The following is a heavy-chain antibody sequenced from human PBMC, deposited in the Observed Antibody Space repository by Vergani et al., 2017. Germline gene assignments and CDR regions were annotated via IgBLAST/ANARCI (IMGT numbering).Heavy chain of an antibody. D-gene: IGHD5-24*01. CDR3: ARQEGYNTLSFDY. CDR2: INPEDSDT. CDR1: GYSFTRYW. Sequence: EVQLVQSGAEVKKSGESLKIFCQGSGYSFTRYWIGWVRQMPGKGLEWMCVINPEDSDTRYSPSVQGQVTISADKSIRTAYLQWSSLKASDTAMYYCARQEGYNTLSFDYWGQGTQVTVSS. J-gene: IGHJ4*02. V-gene: IGHV5-51*01.